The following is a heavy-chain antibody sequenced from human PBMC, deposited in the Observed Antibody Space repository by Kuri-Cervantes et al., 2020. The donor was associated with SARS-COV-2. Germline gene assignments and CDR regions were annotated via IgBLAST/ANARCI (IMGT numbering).Heavy chain of an antibody. D-gene: IGHD2-15*01. J-gene: IGHJ4*02. CDR2: FDPEDGET. V-gene: IGHV1-24*01. CDR1: GGTFSSYT. CDR3: ATDFAVFGSGGSCCLH. Sequence: GESLKISCKASGGTFSSYTISWVRQAPGQGLEWMGGFDPEDGETIYAQKFQGRVTMTEDTSTDTTYMELSSLRSEDTAVYYCATDFAVFGSGGSCCLHWGQGTLVTVSS.